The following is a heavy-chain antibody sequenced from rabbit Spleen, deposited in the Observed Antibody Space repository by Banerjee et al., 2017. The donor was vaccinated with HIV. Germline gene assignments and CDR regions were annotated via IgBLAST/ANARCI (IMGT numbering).Heavy chain of an antibody. CDR1: GFSFSNKAV. Sequence: QLVESGGGLVKPEGSLKLSCTASGFSFSNKAVMCWVRQAPGKGLEWIACINAVTGKAVYATWAKGRFTFSKTSSTTVTLQMTSLTAADTATYFCARNFDLWGPGTLVTVS. V-gene: IGHV1S45*01. J-gene: IGHJ4*01. CDR3: ARNFDL. CDR2: INAVTGKA.